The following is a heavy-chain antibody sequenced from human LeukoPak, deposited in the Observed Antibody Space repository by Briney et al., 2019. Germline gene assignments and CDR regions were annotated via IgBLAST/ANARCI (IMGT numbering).Heavy chain of an antibody. V-gene: IGHV3-21*01. CDR1: GFTFTSYS. D-gene: IGHD1/OR15-1a*01. J-gene: IGHJ4*02. CDR3: ARSQVLGTFDH. Sequence: PGGSLRLSCAASGFTFTSYSMNWVRQAPGKGREWVSSITSTSSYIYYADSVKGRFAISRDNARNSLYLQMNSLRAEDTAVYFCARSQVLGTFDHWGQGTLLTVSS. CDR2: ITSTSSYI.